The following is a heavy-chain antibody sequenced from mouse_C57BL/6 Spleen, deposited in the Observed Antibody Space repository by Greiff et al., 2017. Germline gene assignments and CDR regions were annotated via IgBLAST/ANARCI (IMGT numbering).Heavy chain of an antibody. CDR2: IYPGSGST. D-gene: IGHD2-5*01. Sequence: QVQLQQPGAELVKPGASVKMSCKASGYTFTSYWITWVKQRPGQGLEWIGDIYPGSGSTNYNAKFKSKATLTVDTSSSTAYMQLSSLTSEDSAVYYCARDYSNRRDYFDYWGQGTTLTVSS. V-gene: IGHV1-55*01. J-gene: IGHJ2*01. CDR3: ARDYSNRRDYFDY. CDR1: GYTFTSYW.